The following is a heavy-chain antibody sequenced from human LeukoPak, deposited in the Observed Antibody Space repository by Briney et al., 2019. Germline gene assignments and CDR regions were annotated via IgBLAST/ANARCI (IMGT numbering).Heavy chain of an antibody. J-gene: IGHJ5*02. CDR2: IYYSGST. V-gene: IGHV4-31*03. CDR1: GGSISSGGYY. CDR3: ARVLTPYYDFWSGYYPPCWFDP. Sequence: PSQTLSLTCTVSGGSISSGGYYWSWIRQHPGKGLEWTGYIYYSGSTYYNPSLKSRVTISVDTSKNQFSLKLSSVTAADTAAYYCARVLTPYYDFWSGYYPPCWFDPWGQGTLVTVSS. D-gene: IGHD3-3*01.